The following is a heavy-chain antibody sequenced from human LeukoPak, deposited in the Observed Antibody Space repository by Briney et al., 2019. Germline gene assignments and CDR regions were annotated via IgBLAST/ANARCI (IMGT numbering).Heavy chain of an antibody. Sequence: GGSLRLSCAASGFTFSSYWMSWVRQAPGKGLEWVANIKQDGNEKYYVDSVKGRFTISRDNAKNALYLQMNSLKTEDTGVYYCAGGAHYDILTSDYWGQGTLVTVSS. V-gene: IGHV3-7*04. CDR3: AGGAHYDILTSDY. CDR2: IKQDGNEK. CDR1: GFTFSSYW. J-gene: IGHJ4*02. D-gene: IGHD3-9*01.